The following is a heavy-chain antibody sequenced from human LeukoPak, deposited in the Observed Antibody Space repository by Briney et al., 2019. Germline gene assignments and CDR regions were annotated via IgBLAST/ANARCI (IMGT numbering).Heavy chain of an antibody. CDR3: ARDGDDVGDYYYYYMDV. V-gene: IGHV3-7*01. CDR2: IKQDGSEK. Sequence: PGGSLRLSCAASGFTFSSYWMSWVRQAPGKGLEWVANIKQDGSEKYYVDSVKGRFTNSRDNAKNSLYLQMNSLRAEDTAVYYCARDGDDVGDYYYYYMDVWGKGTTVTVSS. D-gene: IGHD7-27*01. J-gene: IGHJ6*03. CDR1: GFTFSSYW.